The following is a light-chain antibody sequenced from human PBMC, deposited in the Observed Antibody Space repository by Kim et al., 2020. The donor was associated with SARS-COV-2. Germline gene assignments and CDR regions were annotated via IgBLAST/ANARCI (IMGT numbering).Light chain of an antibody. CDR3: QQRGN. V-gene: IGKV3-11*01. CDR1: QSVGTY. Sequence: VVRQSPATLSLSPGERAILSCRASQSVGTYLAWYQQKPGQAPRLLIYDASKRATGIPARFRGSGSGTDFTLTIGTLEPEDSAVYYCQQRGNFGQGTRLEIK. J-gene: IGKJ5*01. CDR2: DAS.